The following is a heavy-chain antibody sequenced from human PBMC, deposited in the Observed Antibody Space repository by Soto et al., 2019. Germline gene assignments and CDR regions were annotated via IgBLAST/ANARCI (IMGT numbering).Heavy chain of an antibody. CDR2: IYYSGST. CDR3: ARYPYSSGWAGGYYFDY. D-gene: IGHD6-19*01. V-gene: IGHV4-59*01. Sequence: QVQLQESGPGLVKPSETLSLTCTVSGGSISSYYWSWIRQPPGKGLEWIGYIYYSGSTNYNPSLKGRVTISVDTSKNQFSLKLSSVTAADTAVYYCARYPYSSGWAGGYYFDYWGQGTLVTVSS. J-gene: IGHJ4*02. CDR1: GGSISSYY.